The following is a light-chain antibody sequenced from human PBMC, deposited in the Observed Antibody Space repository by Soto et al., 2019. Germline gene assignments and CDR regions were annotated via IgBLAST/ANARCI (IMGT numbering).Light chain of an antibody. J-gene: IGLJ1*01. CDR3: CSYAGSYTYV. V-gene: IGLV2-11*01. CDR1: SSGVGDYDY. CDR2: DVS. Sequence: QSVLTQPRSVSGSPGQSVTISCTGTSSGVGDYDYVSWYQQHPGKASKLMIYDVSKRPSGVPDRFSGSKSGNTASLTISGLQAEDEADYYCCSYAGSYTYVFGPGTKVTVL.